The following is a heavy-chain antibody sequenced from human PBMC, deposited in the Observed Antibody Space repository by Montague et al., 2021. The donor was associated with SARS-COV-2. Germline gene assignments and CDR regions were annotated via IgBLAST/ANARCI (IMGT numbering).Heavy chain of an antibody. CDR2: IYYGGGT. D-gene: IGHD3/OR15-3a*01. CDR1: GGSISSSNYY. V-gene: IGHV4-39*01. J-gene: IGHJ5*02. Sequence: SETLSLTCSVSGGSISSSNYYWGWIRQSPGKGLEWIGSIYYGGGTNYNPSLKSRVTISVDTTKNQLSLKLSSLTAADTALYYCATVIFDSNCFDPWGQGTLVTVSS. CDR3: ATVIFDSNCFDP.